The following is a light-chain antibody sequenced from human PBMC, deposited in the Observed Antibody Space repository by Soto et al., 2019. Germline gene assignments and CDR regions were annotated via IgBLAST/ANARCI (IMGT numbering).Light chain of an antibody. CDR2: EVS. V-gene: IGLV2-14*01. CDR3: SSYTGSSTLGV. CDR1: SSDVGGYNF. Sequence: QSALTQPASVSGSPGQSITISCTGTSSDVGGYNFVSWYQQHPGKAPKLMIYEVSNRPSGVSNRFSGSKSGNTASLTISGLQAEYEADYYCSSYTGSSTLGVFGGGTKLTVL. J-gene: IGLJ2*01.